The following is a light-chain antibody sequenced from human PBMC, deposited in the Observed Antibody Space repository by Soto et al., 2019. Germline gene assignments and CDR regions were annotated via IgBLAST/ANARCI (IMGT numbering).Light chain of an antibody. J-gene: IGLJ1*01. CDR3: RSYTSSSTL. CDR1: SSDVGGYNY. V-gene: IGLV2-14*01. Sequence: QSALTQPASVSGSPGQSITISCTGTSSDVGGYNYVSWYQQHPGKAPKLMIYEVSNRPSGVSNRFSGFKSGNTASLTISGLQAEDEADYYCRSYTSSSTLFGTGTKLTVL. CDR2: EVS.